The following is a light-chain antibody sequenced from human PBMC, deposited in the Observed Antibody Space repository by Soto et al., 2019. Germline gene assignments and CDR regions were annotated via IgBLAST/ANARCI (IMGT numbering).Light chain of an antibody. CDR1: QSLLHSNGYNY. Sequence: DILMTQSPLSLPVTQGEPASISCRSSQSLLHSNGYNYLDWYLQKPGQSPQLLIYLGSSRASGVPDRFSGSESGTDFTLRISRVEAEDVGIYYCMQVLQTPFTVGGGGKVDIK. V-gene: IGKV2-28*01. CDR3: MQVLQTPFT. J-gene: IGKJ4*01. CDR2: LGS.